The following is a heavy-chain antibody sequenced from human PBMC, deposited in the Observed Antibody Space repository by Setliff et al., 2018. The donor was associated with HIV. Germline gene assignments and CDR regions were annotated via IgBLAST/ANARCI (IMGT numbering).Heavy chain of an antibody. J-gene: IGHJ4*02. V-gene: IGHV1-69*06. CDR3: ARDLETRTRTSLYYFDY. CDR2: SIPLFGTV. CDR1: GDTFSNSA. Sequence: SVKVSCKASGDTFSNSALTWVRQAPGQGLEWMGGSIPLFGTVKYAQKFQGRVTITADKSTSTAYMELSSLRSEDTAVYYCARDLETRTRTSLYYFDYWGQGTLVTVSS.